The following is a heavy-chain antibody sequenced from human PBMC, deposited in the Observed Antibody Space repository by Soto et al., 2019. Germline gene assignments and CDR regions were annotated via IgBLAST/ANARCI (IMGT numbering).Heavy chain of an antibody. D-gene: IGHD3-10*01. CDR3: ARPYGSGSYPVWWYY. Sequence: QLQLQESGPGLVKPSETLSLTCTVSGGSIISSTYFWGWIHQPPGKGLEWIGSIYYSGTTYYNPSLKSRVTISVDTSRNQSSLKLSSVTAADTAVYYCARPYGSGSYPVWWYYWGQGTLVTVSS. J-gene: IGHJ4*02. CDR1: GGSIISSTYF. V-gene: IGHV4-39*01. CDR2: IYYSGTT.